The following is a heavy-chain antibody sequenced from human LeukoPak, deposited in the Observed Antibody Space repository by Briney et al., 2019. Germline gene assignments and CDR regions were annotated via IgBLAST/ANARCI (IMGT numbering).Heavy chain of an antibody. J-gene: IGHJ4*02. CDR1: GGSVSSGSYY. CDR2: IYYNGIT. CDR3: ARGSCSGGSCYHGLDY. V-gene: IGHV4-61*01. D-gene: IGHD2-15*01. Sequence: SETLSLTCTVSGGSVSSGSYYWSWIRQPPGKGPEWIGYIYYNGITNYKSSLKSRATISIDTSKNQFSLKLSSVTAADTAVYCCARGSCSGGSCYHGLDYWGQGTLVTVSS.